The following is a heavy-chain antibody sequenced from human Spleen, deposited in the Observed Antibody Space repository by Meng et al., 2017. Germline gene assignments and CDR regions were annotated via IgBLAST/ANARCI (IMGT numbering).Heavy chain of an antibody. Sequence: SETLSLTCTVSGGSISSSSSSYYWGWIRQSPGKGLEWIGYIYYSGSTNYNPSLKSRVTISVDTSKNHFSLKLSSVTAADTAVYYCATGTYYLDYWGQGTLVTVSS. D-gene: IGHD1-26*01. V-gene: IGHV4-61*03. CDR1: GGSISSSSSSYY. CDR3: ATGTYYLDY. CDR2: IYYSGST. J-gene: IGHJ4*02.